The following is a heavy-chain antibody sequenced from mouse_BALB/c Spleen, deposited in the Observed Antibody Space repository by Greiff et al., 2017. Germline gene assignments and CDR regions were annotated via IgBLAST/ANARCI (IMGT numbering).Heavy chain of an antibody. CDR1: GFTFSSYA. J-gene: IGHJ2*01. CDR3: AREGVSSYGY. V-gene: IGHV5-6-5*01. D-gene: IGHD1-1*01. Sequence: EVHLVESGGGLVKPGGSLKLSCAASGFTFSSYAMSWVRQTPEKRLEWVASISSGGSTYYPDSVKGRFTISRDNARNILYLQMSSLRSEDTAMYYCAREGVSSYGYWGQGTTLTVSS. CDR2: ISSGGST.